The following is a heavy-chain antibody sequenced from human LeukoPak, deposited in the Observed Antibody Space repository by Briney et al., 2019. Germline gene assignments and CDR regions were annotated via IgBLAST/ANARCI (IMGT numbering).Heavy chain of an antibody. V-gene: IGHV3-48*01. J-gene: IGHJ4*02. CDR1: GFTFSSYS. CDR3: ASGDSGYDSSFDY. D-gene: IGHD5-12*01. Sequence: GGSLRLSCAASGFTFSSYSMNWVRQAPGKGLEWVSFLSSSSSTIYYADSVKGRFTISRDNAKNSLYLQMNSLRAEDTAVYYCASGDSGYDSSFDYWGQGALVTVSS. CDR2: LSSSSSTI.